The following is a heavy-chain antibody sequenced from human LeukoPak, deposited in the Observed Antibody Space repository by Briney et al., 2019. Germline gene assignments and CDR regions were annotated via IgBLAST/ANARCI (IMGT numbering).Heavy chain of an antibody. CDR1: GGSISSYY. V-gene: IGHV4-59*01. CDR3: ARAADIIDI. CDR2: IYYSGST. Sequence: SETLSLTCTVSGGSISSYYWSWIRQPPGKGLEWIGYIYYSGSTNYNPSLKSRVTISVDTSKNQFSLKLSSVTAADTAVYCCARAADIIDIWGQGTMVTVSS. J-gene: IGHJ3*02.